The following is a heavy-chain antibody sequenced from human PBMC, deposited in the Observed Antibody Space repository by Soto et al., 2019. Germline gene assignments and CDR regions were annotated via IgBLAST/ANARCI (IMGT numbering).Heavy chain of an antibody. CDR1: GGSISSYY. CDR3: ARHRGSSSWSSPHYFDF. Sequence: SETRSLTCTVSGGSISSYYWSWIRQPPGKGLEWIGYIYYSGSTNYNPSLKSRVTISVDTSKNQFSLKLSSVTAADTAVYYCARHRGSSSWSSPHYFDFCGQGTLVTVSS. V-gene: IGHV4-59*08. J-gene: IGHJ4*02. D-gene: IGHD6-13*01. CDR2: IYYSGST.